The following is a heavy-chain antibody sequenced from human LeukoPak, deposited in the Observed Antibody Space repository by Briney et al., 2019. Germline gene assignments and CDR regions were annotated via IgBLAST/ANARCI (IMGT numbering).Heavy chain of an antibody. V-gene: IGHV4-38-2*02. Sequence: SETLSLTCTVSGYSINSGYYWVWIRQPPGKGLEWIGSIYRSGSTNYNPSLKSRVTISVDTSKNQFSLKLSSVTAADTAVYYCARWIDGYNRAVDYWGQGTLVTVSS. CDR3: ARWIDGYNRAVDY. CDR2: IYRSGST. CDR1: GYSINSGYY. J-gene: IGHJ4*02. D-gene: IGHD5-24*01.